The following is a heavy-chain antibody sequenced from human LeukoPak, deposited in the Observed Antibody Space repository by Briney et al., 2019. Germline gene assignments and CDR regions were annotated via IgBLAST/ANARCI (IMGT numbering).Heavy chain of an antibody. Sequence: ASVKVSCKASGGTFSSYAISWVRQAPGQGLEWMGGIIPIFGTANYAQKFQGRVTITADESTITAYMELSSLRSEDTAVYYCARGGELRDAFDIWGQGTMVTVSS. CDR3: ARGGELRDAFDI. CDR2: IIPIFGTA. D-gene: IGHD1-7*01. V-gene: IGHV1-69*13. J-gene: IGHJ3*02. CDR1: GGTFSSYA.